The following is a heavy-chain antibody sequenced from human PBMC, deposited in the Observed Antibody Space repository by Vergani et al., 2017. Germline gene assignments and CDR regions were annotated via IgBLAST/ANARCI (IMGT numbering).Heavy chain of an antibody. D-gene: IGHD2-2*02. CDR1: GGTFSSYA. CDR3: ARTRRQLLYLAANTLINDAFDI. J-gene: IGHJ3*02. CDR2: NIPIFGTA. V-gene: IGHV1-69*14. Sequence: QVQLVQSGAEVKKPGSSVKVSCKASGGTFSSYAISWVRQAPGQGLEWMGRNIPIFGTANYAQKFQGRVTITAYKSTSTAYMELSSLRSEDTAVYYCARTRRQLLYLAANTLINDAFDIWGQGTMVTVSS.